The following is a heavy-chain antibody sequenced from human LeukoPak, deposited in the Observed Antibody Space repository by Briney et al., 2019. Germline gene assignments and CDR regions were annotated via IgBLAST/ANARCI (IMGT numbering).Heavy chain of an antibody. D-gene: IGHD3-22*01. CDR2: ISSSSSTI. CDR3: ARGDSGYYPKYFHH. V-gene: IGHV3-11*04. J-gene: IGHJ1*01. Sequence: GGSLRLSCAASGFTFSDYYMSWIRQAPGKGLEWVSYISSSSSTIYYADSVKGRFTISRDNAKNSLYLQMNSLRAEDTAVYYCARGDSGYYPKYFHHWGQGTLVTVSS. CDR1: GFTFSDYY.